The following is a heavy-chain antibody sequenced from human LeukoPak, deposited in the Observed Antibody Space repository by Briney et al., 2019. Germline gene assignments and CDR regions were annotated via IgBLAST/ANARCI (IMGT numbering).Heavy chain of an antibody. CDR1: GFTFSSYS. Sequence: YPGGSLRLSCAASGFTFSSYSMNWVRQAPGKGLEWVSSIDSSGSYIYYADSLKGRSTISRDNAKNSLYLQVNSLRAEETAVYYCARASSRAFDYWGQGTLVTVSS. J-gene: IGHJ4*02. CDR3: ARASSRAFDY. V-gene: IGHV3-21*06. CDR2: IDSSGSYI.